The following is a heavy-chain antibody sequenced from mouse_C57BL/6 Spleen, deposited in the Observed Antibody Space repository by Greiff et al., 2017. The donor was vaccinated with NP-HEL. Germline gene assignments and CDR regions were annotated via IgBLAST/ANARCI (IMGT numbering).Heavy chain of an antibody. D-gene: IGHD1-1*01. CDR2: IWRGGST. J-gene: IGHJ4*01. V-gene: IGHV2-5*01. CDR3: AKKRTTVVADYAMDY. Sequence: VQGVESGPGLVQPSQSLSITCTVSGFSLTSYGVHWVRQSPGKGLEWLGVIWRGGSTDYNAAFMSRLSITKDNSKSQVFFKMNSLQADDTAIYYCAKKRTTVVADYAMDYWGQGTSVTVSS. CDR1: GFSLTSYG.